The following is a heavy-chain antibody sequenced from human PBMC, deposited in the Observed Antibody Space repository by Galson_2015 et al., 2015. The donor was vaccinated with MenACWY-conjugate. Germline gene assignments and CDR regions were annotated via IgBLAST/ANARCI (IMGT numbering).Heavy chain of an antibody. CDR1: GFTFSTYW. CDR2: INSDGRST. CDR3: ARLGGNYRTTSHFDY. V-gene: IGHV3-74*01. J-gene: IGHJ4*02. D-gene: IGHD1-26*01. Sequence: LRLSFAASGFTFSTYWMHWVRQAPGKGLVWVSRINSDGRSTSYADSVKGRFTISRDNAKNTLYLQMNSLRAEDTAVYYCARLGGNYRTTSHFDYWGQGTLVTVSS.